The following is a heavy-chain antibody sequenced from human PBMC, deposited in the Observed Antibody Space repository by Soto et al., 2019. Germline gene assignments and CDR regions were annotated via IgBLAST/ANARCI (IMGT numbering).Heavy chain of an antibody. CDR1: GGTFSSYA. V-gene: IGHV1-69*13. D-gene: IGHD2-2*01. CDR3: ARAVYCISTSCAWIFDY. J-gene: IGHJ4*02. CDR2: IIPIFGTA. Sequence: ASVKVSCKASGGTFSSYAISWVRQAPGQGLEWMGGIIPIFGTANYAQKFQGRVTITADDSTSTAYMELSSLKSEDTAVYYCARAVYCISTSCAWIFDYWGQETLVTVSS.